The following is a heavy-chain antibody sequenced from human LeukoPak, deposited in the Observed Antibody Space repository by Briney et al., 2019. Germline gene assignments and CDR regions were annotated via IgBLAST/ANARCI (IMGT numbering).Heavy chain of an antibody. CDR1: GFTFSNFL. CDR2: ISGSGGST. D-gene: IGHD2-2*01. CDR3: AKASRNQLQHYYYYGMDV. V-gene: IGHV3-23*01. J-gene: IGHJ6*02. Sequence: TGGSLRLSCAASGFTFSNFLMTWVRQAPGKGPEWVSAISGSGGSTYYADSVKGRFTISRDNSKNTLYLQMNSLRAEDTAVYYCAKASRNQLQHYYYYGMDVWGQGTTVTVSS.